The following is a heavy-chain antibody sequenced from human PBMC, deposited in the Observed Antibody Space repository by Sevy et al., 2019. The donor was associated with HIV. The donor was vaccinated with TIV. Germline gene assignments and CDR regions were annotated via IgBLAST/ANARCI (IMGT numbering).Heavy chain of an antibody. D-gene: IGHD1-7*01. CDR3: ARGAAGGTTNSGMDV. CDR2: VYPNSGGT. CDR1: GYTFTGDY. Sequence: ASVKVSCKASGYTFTGDYLHWVRQAPGQGLEWMGRVYPNSGGTNYARKFQGRVIMTRDTSISTAYMELTRLRFDDTAVYFCARGAAGGTTNSGMDVWGQGTTVTVSS. J-gene: IGHJ6*02. V-gene: IGHV1-2*06.